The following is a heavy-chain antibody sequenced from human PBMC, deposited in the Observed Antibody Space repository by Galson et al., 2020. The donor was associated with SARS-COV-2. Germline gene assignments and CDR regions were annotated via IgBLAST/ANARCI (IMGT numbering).Heavy chain of an antibody. D-gene: IGHD1-26*01. J-gene: IGHJ3*02. CDR3: TRDVSGGASDI. V-gene: IGHV3-30*04. CDR1: GFTFTNYA. Sequence: GGSLRLSCAASGFTFTNYAMHWVRQAPGKGLEWLTVISHNGKIQVYADSVKGRFTISRDNSGNMVFLQIVSLRPDDTALYYCTRDVSGGASDIWGQGTMVTVSS. CDR2: ISHNGKIQ.